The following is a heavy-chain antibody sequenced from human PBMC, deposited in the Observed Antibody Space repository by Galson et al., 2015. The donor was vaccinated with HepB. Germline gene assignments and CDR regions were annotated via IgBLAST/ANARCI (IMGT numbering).Heavy chain of an antibody. CDR3: VKGRGSSSWYNYYYYGMDV. CDR2: ISSNGGST. D-gene: IGHD6-13*01. J-gene: IGHJ6*02. Sequence: SLRLSCAASGFTFSSYAMHWVRQAPGKGLEYVSAISSNGGSTYYADSVKGRFTISRDNSKNTLYLQMSSLRAEDTAVYYCVKGRGSSSWYNYYYYGMDVWGQGTTVTVSS. V-gene: IGHV3-64D*06. CDR1: GFTFSSYA.